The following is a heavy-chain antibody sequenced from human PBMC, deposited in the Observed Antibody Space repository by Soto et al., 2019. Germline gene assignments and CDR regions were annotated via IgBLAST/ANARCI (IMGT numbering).Heavy chain of an antibody. Sequence: QITLKESGPPLVKPTQTLTLTCTFSGFSLSTSGVGVGWIRQPPGKALEWLALIYWSDDKRYSPSLKSRLTITKDTSKNQVVLTMTNMDPVDTATYYCAHRPPYYDFWSGYISGWFDPWGQGTLVTVSS. CDR3: AHRPPYYDFWSGYISGWFDP. D-gene: IGHD3-3*01. CDR2: IYWSDDK. CDR1: GFSLSTSGVG. V-gene: IGHV2-5*01. J-gene: IGHJ5*02.